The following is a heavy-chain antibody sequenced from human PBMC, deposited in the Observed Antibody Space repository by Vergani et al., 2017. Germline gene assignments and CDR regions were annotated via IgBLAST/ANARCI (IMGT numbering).Heavy chain of an antibody. CDR3: ARESTEYSSGWYSYDYYYVMDV. J-gene: IGHJ6*02. V-gene: IGHV4-59*01. CDR1: GGSISSYY. CDR2: SYYSGST. Sequence: QVQLQESGPGLVKPSETLSLTCTVSGGSISSYYWRWIRQPPGKGLEWIGYSYYSGSTNYNPSLKSRVTIAVDTAKNQCSLKLSSVTAADTAVYYCARESTEYSSGWYSYDYYYVMDVWGQGTTVTVSS. D-gene: IGHD6-19*01.